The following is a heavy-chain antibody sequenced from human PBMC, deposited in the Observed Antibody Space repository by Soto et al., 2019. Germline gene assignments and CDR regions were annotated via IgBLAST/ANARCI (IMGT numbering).Heavy chain of an antibody. CDR2: IKEDGSES. J-gene: IGHJ4*02. CDR3: GTKLLR. D-gene: IGHD5-12*01. CDR1: GFTFSNYH. Sequence: GGSLRLSCAASGFTFSNYHMSWVRQAPGKGLEWVATIKEDGSESHYVDSVKGRFTISRDNAKNSLYLQMHSLRAEDTAVYYCGTKLLRGGQGTLVTVSS. V-gene: IGHV3-7*01.